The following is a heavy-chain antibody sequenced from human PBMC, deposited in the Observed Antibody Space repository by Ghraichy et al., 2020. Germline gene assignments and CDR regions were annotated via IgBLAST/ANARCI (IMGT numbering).Heavy chain of an antibody. CDR3: TTDGQQLVLPLPDAFDI. J-gene: IGHJ3*02. Sequence: LSLTCAASGFTFSNAWMSWVRQAPGKGLEWVGRIKSKTDGGTTDYAAPVKGRFTISRDDSKNTLYLQMNSLKTEDTAVYYCTTDGQQLVLPLPDAFDIWGQGTMVTVSS. V-gene: IGHV3-15*01. D-gene: IGHD6-13*01. CDR2: IKSKTDGGTT. CDR1: GFTFSNAW.